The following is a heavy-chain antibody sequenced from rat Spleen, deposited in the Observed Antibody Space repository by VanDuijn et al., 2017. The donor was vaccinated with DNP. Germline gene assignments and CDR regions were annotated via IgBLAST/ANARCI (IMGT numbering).Heavy chain of an antibody. V-gene: IGHV5-25*01. CDR3: ASLWTLAY. CDR1: GFTFSDHN. J-gene: IGHJ3*01. CDR2: ISTGGGNT. D-gene: IGHD1-3*01. Sequence: EVQLVESGGGPVQPGRSLKLSCTASGFTFSDHNMAWVRQAPTKGLEWVASISTGGGNTYYRDSVKGRFNISRDNAKNTLYLQMDSLRSEDTATYYCASLWTLAYWGQGTLVTVSS.